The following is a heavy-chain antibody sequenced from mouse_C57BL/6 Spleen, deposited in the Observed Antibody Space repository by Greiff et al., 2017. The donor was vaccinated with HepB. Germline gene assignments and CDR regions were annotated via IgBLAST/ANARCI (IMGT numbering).Heavy chain of an antibody. CDR1: GYSITSGYY. J-gene: IGHJ3*01. V-gene: IGHV3-6*01. CDR2: ISYDGSN. Sequence: EVQLQQSGPGLVKPSQSLSLTCSVTGYSITSGYYRNWIRQFPGNKLEWMGYISYDGSNNYNPSLKNRISITRDTSKNQFFLKLNSVTTEDTATYYCARANDGYSAWFAYWGQGTLVTVSA. CDR3: ARANDGYSAWFAY. D-gene: IGHD2-3*01.